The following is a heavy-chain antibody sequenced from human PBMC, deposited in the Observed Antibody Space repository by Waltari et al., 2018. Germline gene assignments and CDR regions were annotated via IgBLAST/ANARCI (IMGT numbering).Heavy chain of an antibody. CDR1: GITFGRYW. Sequence: QLVACGGGLVQLGWSLRLSCAGSGITFGRYWKHWIRKALGKGLVWVSRINSDGSSTSYADSVKGRFTISRDNAKNTLYLQMNSLRAEDTAVYYCATCYYYDSSGNYYVSDYWGQGTLVTVSS. CDR2: INSDGSST. CDR3: ATCYYYDSSGNYYVSDY. J-gene: IGHJ4*02. V-gene: IGHV3-74*01. D-gene: IGHD3-22*01.